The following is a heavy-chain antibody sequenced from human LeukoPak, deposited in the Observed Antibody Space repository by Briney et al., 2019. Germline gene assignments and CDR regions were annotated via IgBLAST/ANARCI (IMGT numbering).Heavy chain of an antibody. CDR2: ISSSGSTI. D-gene: IGHD3-22*01. CDR1: GFTFSSYE. V-gene: IGHV3-48*03. CDR3: AKASHYYDSSGPGAIDY. Sequence: GGSLRLSCAASGFTFSSYEMNWVRQAPGKGLEWVSYISSSGSTIYYADSVKGRFTISRDSAKNSLYLQMNSLRAEDMALYYCAKASHYYDSSGPGAIDYWGQGTLVTVSS. J-gene: IGHJ4*02.